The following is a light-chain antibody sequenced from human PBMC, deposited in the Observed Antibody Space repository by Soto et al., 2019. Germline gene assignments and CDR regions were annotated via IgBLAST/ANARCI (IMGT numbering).Light chain of an antibody. CDR1: QSVSSSY. Sequence: EIVLTQSPGTLSLSPGERATLSCRASQSVSSSYLAWYQQKPGQAPRLLIYGASSRATGIPDRFSGSGSGTDFTLTISSLEPEDFAVYYCPQSGSSPWTVGQGTKVEIK. CDR3: PQSGSSPWT. V-gene: IGKV3-20*01. J-gene: IGKJ1*01. CDR2: GAS.